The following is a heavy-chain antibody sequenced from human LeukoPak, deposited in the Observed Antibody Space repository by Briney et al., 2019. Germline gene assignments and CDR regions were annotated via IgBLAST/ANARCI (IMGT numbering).Heavy chain of an antibody. CDR2: INHSGST. D-gene: IGHD3-3*01. Sequence: PSETLSPTCAVYGGSFSGYYWSWIRQPPGKGLEWIGEINHSGSTNYNPSLKSRVTISVDTSKNQFSLKLSSVTAADTAVYYCARVPTLRFLFSMDVWGKGTTVTVSS. CDR3: ARVPTLRFLFSMDV. J-gene: IGHJ6*04. CDR1: GGSFSGYY. V-gene: IGHV4-34*01.